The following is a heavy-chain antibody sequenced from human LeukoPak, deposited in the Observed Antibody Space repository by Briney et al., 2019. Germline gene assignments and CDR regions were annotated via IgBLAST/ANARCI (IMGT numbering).Heavy chain of an antibody. V-gene: IGHV1-2*02. CDR1: GYTFTGYY. Sequence: ASVKVSCKASGYTFTGYYMHWVRQAPGQGLEWMGWINPNSGGTNYAQKFQGRVTMTRDTSISTAYMELSGLRSDDTAVYYCARAGITMVRGPYYYGMDVWGQGTTVTVSS. CDR3: ARAGITMVRGPYYYGMDV. CDR2: INPNSGGT. D-gene: IGHD3-10*01. J-gene: IGHJ6*02.